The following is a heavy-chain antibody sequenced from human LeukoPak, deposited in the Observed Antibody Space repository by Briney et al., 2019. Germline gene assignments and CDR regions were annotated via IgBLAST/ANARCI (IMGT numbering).Heavy chain of an antibody. D-gene: IGHD6-6*01. Sequence: GGSLRLSCAASGFTFATYVMTWVRQAPGKGLEWVSLISSAGSTYYADSVKGRFTISRDNSKNTLYLQMNTLRAEDTAMYYCARGRPHDYWGQGTLVTVSS. J-gene: IGHJ4*02. CDR3: ARGRPHDY. CDR1: GFTFATYV. CDR2: ISSAGST. V-gene: IGHV3-66*01.